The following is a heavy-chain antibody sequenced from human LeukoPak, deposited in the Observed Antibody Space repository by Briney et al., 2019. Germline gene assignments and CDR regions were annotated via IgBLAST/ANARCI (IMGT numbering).Heavy chain of an antibody. CDR3: ARSGSSWYEDNWFDP. D-gene: IGHD6-13*01. J-gene: IGHJ5*02. Sequence: SETLSLTCTVSGYSISSGYYWGWIRQPPGKGLEWIGSIYHSGSTYYNPSLKSRVTISVDMSKNQFSLKLSSVTAADTAVYYCARSGSSWYEDNWFDPWGQGTLVTVSS. V-gene: IGHV4-38-2*02. CDR2: IYHSGST. CDR1: GYSISSGYY.